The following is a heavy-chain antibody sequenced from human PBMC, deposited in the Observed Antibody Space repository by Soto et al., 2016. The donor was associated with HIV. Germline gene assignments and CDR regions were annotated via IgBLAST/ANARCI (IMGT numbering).Heavy chain of an antibody. V-gene: IGHV1-69-2*01. CDR3: ATDQNGYEDYGIDS. Sequence: EVQLVQSGAEVKKPGATVKISCKVSGYTFTDYYLHWVQQAPGNGLEWMGLVDPEDGETLYAVKFQGRVTITADTSTDTAYMELSSLRSEDTAVYYCATDQNGYEDYGIDSWGQGTLVTVSS. J-gene: IGHJ4*02. CDR1: GYTFTDYY. D-gene: IGHD4-17*01. CDR2: VDPEDGET.